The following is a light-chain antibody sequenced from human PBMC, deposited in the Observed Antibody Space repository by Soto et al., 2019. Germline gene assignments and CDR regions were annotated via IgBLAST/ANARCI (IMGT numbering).Light chain of an antibody. Sequence: QLVLTQPPSASGTPGQRVTISCSGSSSNIGSNYVYWYQQLPGTAPKLLIYKNNQRPSGVPDRFSGSKSGTSASLAISGLRSEDDADYYCASWDDSLSGVLFGGGTKLTVL. CDR2: KNN. V-gene: IGLV1-47*01. J-gene: IGLJ2*01. CDR1: SSNIGSNY. CDR3: ASWDDSLSGVL.